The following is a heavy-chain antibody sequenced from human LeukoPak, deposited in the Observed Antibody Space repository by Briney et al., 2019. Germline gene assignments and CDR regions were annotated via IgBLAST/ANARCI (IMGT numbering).Heavy chain of an antibody. CDR2: IYSGGST. Sequence: GGSLRLSCAASGFTVSSNYMSWVRQAPGKGLEWVSVIYSGGSTYYADSVKGRFTISRDNSKNTLYLQMNSLRAEDTAVYYCARVKSGSQAGYGMDVWGQGTTVTVSS. CDR3: ARVKSGSQAGYGMDV. CDR1: GFTVSSNY. D-gene: IGHD3-10*01. J-gene: IGHJ6*02. V-gene: IGHV3-53*01.